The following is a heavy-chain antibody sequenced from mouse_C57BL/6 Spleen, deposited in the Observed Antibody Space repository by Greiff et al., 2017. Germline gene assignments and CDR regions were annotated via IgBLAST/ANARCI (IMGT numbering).Heavy chain of an antibody. J-gene: IGHJ3*01. V-gene: IGHV1-52*01. CDR1: GYTFTSYW. CDR3: ATAYYSSETWFAY. D-gene: IGHD2-5*01. Sequence: QVQLLQPGAELVRPGSSVKLSCKASGYTFTSYWMHWVKQRPIQGLEWIGNIDPSDSETHYNQKFKDKATLTVDKSSSTAYMQLSSLTSEDSAVXYGATAYYSSETWFAYWGKGTLVTVSA. CDR2: IDPSDSET.